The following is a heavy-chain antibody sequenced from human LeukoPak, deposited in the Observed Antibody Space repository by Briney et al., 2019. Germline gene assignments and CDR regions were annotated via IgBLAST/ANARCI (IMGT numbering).Heavy chain of an antibody. CDR2: IYPGDSDT. CDR3: ARRGVAMDPFDY. V-gene: IGHV5-51*01. CDR1: GYSFTGYW. J-gene: IGHJ4*02. Sequence: GESLKISCKDSGYSFTGYWIGWVRQMPGKGLEWMGIIYPGDSDTRYSPSFQGQVTISADKSINTAYLQWSSLKASDTAIYYCARRGVAMDPFDYWGQGTLVTVSS. D-gene: IGHD5-18*01.